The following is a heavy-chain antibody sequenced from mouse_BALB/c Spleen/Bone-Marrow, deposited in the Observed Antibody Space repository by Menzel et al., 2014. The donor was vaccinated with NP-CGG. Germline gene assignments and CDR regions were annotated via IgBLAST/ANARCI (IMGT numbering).Heavy chain of an antibody. CDR1: GFSLTGYG. CDR3: ARDSFLITRALDY. Sequence: VHLVESGPGLVAPSQRLSIPCTVSGFSLTGYGVSWVRQPPGKGLEWLGMIWGDGSTDYNSALKSRLSISKDNSKSQVFLKVNSLQTEDTARYYCARDSFLITRALDYWGQGTSVTVSS. CDR2: IWGDGST. V-gene: IGHV2-6-7*01. D-gene: IGHD2-4*01. J-gene: IGHJ4*01.